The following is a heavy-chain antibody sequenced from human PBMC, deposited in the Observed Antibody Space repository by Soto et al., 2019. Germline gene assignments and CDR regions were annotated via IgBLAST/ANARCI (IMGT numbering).Heavy chain of an antibody. J-gene: IGHJ6*02. CDR1: GYTFSTHA. Sequence: GASLKVSCKASGYTFSTHAMHWVRQAPGQSLEWMGWINGGTGQTKHSHRFQGRVTITRDTSASTAYMELSSLRSEDTAVDYCARGKGMEENYYYYGLDIWGQGTTVTVSS. CDR3: ARGKGMEENYYYYGLDI. D-gene: IGHD1-1*01. CDR2: INGGTGQT. V-gene: IGHV1-3*01.